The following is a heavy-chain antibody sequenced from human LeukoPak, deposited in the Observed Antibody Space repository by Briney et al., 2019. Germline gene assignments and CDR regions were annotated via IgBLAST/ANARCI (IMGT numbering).Heavy chain of an antibody. CDR3: SREGLYGDYVWSLDY. J-gene: IGHJ4*02. V-gene: IGHV4-59*01. CDR1: GGSITSFY. CDR2: ISYSENT. D-gene: IGHD4-17*01. Sequence: SETLSLTCTVSGGSITSFYWSWLRQPPGKGLEWVGYISYSENTNSNPSLKSRVTMSLDTSKNQFSLNLSSVTAADTAVYYCSREGLYGDYVWSLDYWGQGTLVTVSS.